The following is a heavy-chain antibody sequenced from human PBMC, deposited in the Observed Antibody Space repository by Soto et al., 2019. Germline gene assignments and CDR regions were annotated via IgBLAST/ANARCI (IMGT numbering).Heavy chain of an antibody. Sequence: ASVKVSCKASGYTFSSYAIHWVRQAPGQSLECMGWINPGNGDTRYSQKFRGRVTMTTETSTSTAYMELRSLRSDDTAVYYCARGGVLLWFGEPLDYWGQGTLVTVSS. CDR2: INPGNGDT. V-gene: IGHV1-3*01. D-gene: IGHD3-10*01. CDR3: ARGGVLLWFGEPLDY. CDR1: GYTFSSYA. J-gene: IGHJ4*02.